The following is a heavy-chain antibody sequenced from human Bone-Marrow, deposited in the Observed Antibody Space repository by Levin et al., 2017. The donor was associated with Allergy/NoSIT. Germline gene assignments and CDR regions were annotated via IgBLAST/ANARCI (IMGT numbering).Heavy chain of an antibody. CDR1: GYTFTSYY. V-gene: IGHV1-46*01. CDR2: INPSGGST. Sequence: PGESLKISCKASGYTFTSYYMHWVRQAPGQGLEWMGIINPSGGSTSYAQKFQGRVTMTRDTSTSTVYMELSSLRSEDTAVYYCARDGGPNIVVVTAGETFDYWGQGTLVTVSS. D-gene: IGHD2-21*02. CDR3: ARDGGPNIVVVTAGETFDY. J-gene: IGHJ4*02.